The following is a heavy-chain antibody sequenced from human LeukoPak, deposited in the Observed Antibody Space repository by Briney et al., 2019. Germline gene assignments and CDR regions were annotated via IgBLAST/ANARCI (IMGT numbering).Heavy chain of an antibody. J-gene: IGHJ4*02. CDR2: IIPIFGTA. CDR1: GGTFSSYA. CDR3: ARRYSSSWYYDY. V-gene: IGHV1-69*13. D-gene: IGHD6-13*01. Sequence: SVMVSCKASGGTFSSYAISWVRQAPGQGLEWMGGIIPIFGTANYAQKFQGRVTITADESTSTAYMELSSLRSDDTAVYYCARRYSSSWYYDYWGQGTLVTVSS.